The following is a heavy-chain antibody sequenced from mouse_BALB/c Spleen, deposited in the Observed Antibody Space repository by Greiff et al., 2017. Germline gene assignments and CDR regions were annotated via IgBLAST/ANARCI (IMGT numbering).Heavy chain of an antibody. V-gene: IGHV5-4*02. CDR3: ARDGHYGYDAWFAY. CDR1: GFTFSDYY. D-gene: IGHD2-2*01. Sequence: EVKLMESGGGLVKPGGSLKLSCAASGFTFSDYYMYWVRQTPEKRLEWVATISDGGSYTYYPDSVKGRFTISRDNAKNNLYLQMSSLKSEDTAMYYCARDGHYGYDAWFAYWGQGTLVTVSA. J-gene: IGHJ3*01. CDR2: ISDGGSYT.